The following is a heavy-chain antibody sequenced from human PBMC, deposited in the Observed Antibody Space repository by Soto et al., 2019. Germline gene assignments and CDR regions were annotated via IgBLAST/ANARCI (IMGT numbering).Heavy chain of an antibody. CDR3: ARYYGSGSPDYNWFDP. J-gene: IGHJ5*02. CDR2: IYYSGST. V-gene: IGHV4-59*01. D-gene: IGHD3-10*01. CDR1: GVSISRYY. Sequence: SETLSLTCTVSGVSISRYYWSWIRQPPGKGLEWIGYIYYSGSTNYNPSLKSRVTISVDTSKNQFSLKLSSVTAADTAVYYCARYYGSGSPDYNWFDPWGQGTLVTVSS.